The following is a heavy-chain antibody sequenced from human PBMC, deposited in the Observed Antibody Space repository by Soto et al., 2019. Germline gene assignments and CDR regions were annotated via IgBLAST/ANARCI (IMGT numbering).Heavy chain of an antibody. CDR2: IYYSGST. D-gene: IGHD3-9*01. CDR1: GGSISSGGYY. J-gene: IGHJ4*02. CDR3: ARERNYDILTGYYGNGLFDY. V-gene: IGHV4-31*03. Sequence: SETLSLTCTVSGGSISSGGYYCSWIRQHPGKGLEWIGYIYYSGSTYYNPSLKSRVTISVDTSKNQFSLKLSSVTAADTAVYYCARERNYDILTGYYGNGLFDYWGQGTLVTVSS.